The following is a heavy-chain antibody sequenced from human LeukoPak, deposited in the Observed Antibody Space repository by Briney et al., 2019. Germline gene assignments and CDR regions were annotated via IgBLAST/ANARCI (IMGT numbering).Heavy chain of an antibody. D-gene: IGHD6-13*01. J-gene: IGHJ4*02. CDR2: INILSNYI. CDR1: GFTFSHYG. V-gene: IGHV3-21*01. Sequence: GGSLRLSCAASGFTFSHYGMHWVRQAPGKGLEWVSSINILSNYIYYADSVKGRFTISRDNAKNSLYLQMNSLRAEDTAVYYCARDSHSSSWYSEFDYWGQGTLVTVSS. CDR3: ARDSHSSSWYSEFDY.